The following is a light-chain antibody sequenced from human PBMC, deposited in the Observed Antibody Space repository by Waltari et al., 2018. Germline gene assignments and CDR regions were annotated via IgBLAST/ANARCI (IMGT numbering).Light chain of an antibody. Sequence: FVLTQPHSVSESPGKTVIISCTRSSGSIAVNFVQWFRQRPGGAPSTVIFEDRQRHFGVPNRFAASSDSPANSAYLTISGLEPEYEADYYCQSYDGRDHVIFGGGTKLTVL. CDR2: EDR. CDR3: QSYDGRDHVI. J-gene: IGLJ2*01. V-gene: IGLV6-57*03. CDR1: SGSIAVNF.